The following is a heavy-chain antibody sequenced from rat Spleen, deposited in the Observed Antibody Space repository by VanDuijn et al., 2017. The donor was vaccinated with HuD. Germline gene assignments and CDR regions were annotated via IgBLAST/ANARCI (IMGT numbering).Heavy chain of an antibody. CDR1: GFSLTSYH. J-gene: IGHJ4*01. CDR2: IWPGGSK. CDR3: TRSPTVAGVMDA. D-gene: IGHD1-3*01. Sequence: QVQVKESGPGLAQPSQTLSLSCTVSGFSLTSYHVHWVRQPPGKGLEWMGVIWPGGSKAYNSLLKSRLSINRDTSKSQVFLKMNSLQTEDTAIYFCTRSPTVAGVMDAWGQGASVTVSS. V-gene: IGHV2-43*01.